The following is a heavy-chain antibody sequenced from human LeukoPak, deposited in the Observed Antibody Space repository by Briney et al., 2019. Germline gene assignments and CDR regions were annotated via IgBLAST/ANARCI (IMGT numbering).Heavy chain of an antibody. Sequence: SETLSLTCAVSGYSISSGYYWGWIRQPPGKGLEWIGRIYHSGSTYYNPSLKSRVTISVDTSKNQFSLKLSSVTAADTAVYYCVSPYYYDSSGYGDAFDIWGQGTMVTVSS. J-gene: IGHJ3*02. CDR1: GYSISSGYY. V-gene: IGHV4-38-2*01. D-gene: IGHD3-22*01. CDR3: VSPYYYDSSGYGDAFDI. CDR2: IYHSGST.